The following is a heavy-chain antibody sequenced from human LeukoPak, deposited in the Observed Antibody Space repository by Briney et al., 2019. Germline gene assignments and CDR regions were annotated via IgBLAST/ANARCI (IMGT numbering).Heavy chain of an antibody. V-gene: IGHV4-34*01. CDR2: INHSGST. Sequence: SETLSLTCAVYGGSFSGYYWSWIRQPPGKGLEWIGEINHSGSTNYNPSLKSRVTIPVDTSKNQFSLKLSSVTAADTAVYYCARASGWAAAAGTPPKLFDYWGQGTLVTVSS. D-gene: IGHD6-13*01. CDR1: GGSFSGYY. CDR3: ARASGWAAAAGTPPKLFDY. J-gene: IGHJ4*02.